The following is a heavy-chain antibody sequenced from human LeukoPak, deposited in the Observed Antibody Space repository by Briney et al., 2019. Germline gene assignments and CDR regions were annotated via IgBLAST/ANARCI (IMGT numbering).Heavy chain of an antibody. Sequence: GGSLRLSCTASGFTFSSYAMNWVRQAPGKGLEWVSGIGAGGTFTYYADSVKGRFTISRDNSRNTLYLQMNSLRADDTAVYYCARRFDSWGQGTLVTVSS. J-gene: IGHJ4*02. CDR3: ARRFDS. CDR2: IGAGGTFT. CDR1: GFTFSSYA. V-gene: IGHV3-23*01.